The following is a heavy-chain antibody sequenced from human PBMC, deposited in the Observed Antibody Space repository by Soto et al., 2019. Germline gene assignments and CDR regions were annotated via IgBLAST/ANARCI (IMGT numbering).Heavy chain of an antibody. CDR1: GFTFSSYA. D-gene: IGHD2-15*01. V-gene: IGHV3-23*01. CDR2: ISGSGGST. CDR3: AKLADYCSGGSCYEVLGAFDI. Sequence: GGSLRLSCAASGFTFSSYAMSWVRQAPGKGLEWVSAISGSGGSTYYADSVKGRFTISRDNSKNTLYLQMNSLRAEDTAVYYCAKLADYCSGGSCYEVLGAFDIWGQGTMVTVSS. J-gene: IGHJ3*02.